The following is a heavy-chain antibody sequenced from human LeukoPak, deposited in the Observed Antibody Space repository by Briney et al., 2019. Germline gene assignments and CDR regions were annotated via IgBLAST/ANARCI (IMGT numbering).Heavy chain of an antibody. CDR1: GYTFTNYW. Sequence: GESLKISCKGSGYTFTNYWIGWVRQMPGKGLEWMGIIYPGDSDTRYSPSFQGQVTISADKSISTAYLQWSSLKASDTAMYYCARRRDDYYYDMDVWGKGTTVTVSS. CDR3: ARRRDDYYYDMDV. J-gene: IGHJ6*03. V-gene: IGHV5-51*01. CDR2: IYPGDSDT.